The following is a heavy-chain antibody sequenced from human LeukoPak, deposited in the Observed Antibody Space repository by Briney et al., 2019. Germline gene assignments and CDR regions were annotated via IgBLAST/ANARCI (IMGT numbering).Heavy chain of an antibody. CDR1: GFTFSSYW. CDR2: INSEGSTT. J-gene: IGHJ4*02. CDR3: ARALDCNATTCPRAFHY. V-gene: IGHV3-74*01. Sequence: PGGSLRLSCAASGFTFSSYWMHWVRQAPGKGLVWVSRINSEGSTTSYADSVKGRFTISRDNAKNTLYLQMNSLRAEDTAVYYCARALDCNATTCPRAFHYWGQGTLVTVSS. D-gene: IGHD2-2*01.